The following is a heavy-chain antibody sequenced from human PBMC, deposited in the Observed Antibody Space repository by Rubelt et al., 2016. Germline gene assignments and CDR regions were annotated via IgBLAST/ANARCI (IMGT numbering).Heavy chain of an antibody. CDR2: IYYSGTT. CDR3: AREGTYLDY. Sequence: QLQLQESGPGLVKPSETLSLTCTVSGASISDSIYYWGWIRQPPGKGLEWIGSIYYSGTTYYNPSLKSRLTISVDTSRTQFSLKLTPVTAADTAIYYCAREGTYLDYWGQENLVTVSS. V-gene: IGHV4-39*07. J-gene: IGHJ4*02. CDR1: GASISDSIYY.